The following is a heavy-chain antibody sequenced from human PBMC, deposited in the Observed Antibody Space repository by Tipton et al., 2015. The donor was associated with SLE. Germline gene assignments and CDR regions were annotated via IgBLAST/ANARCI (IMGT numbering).Heavy chain of an antibody. CDR2: INHVGRT. CDR1: GGSLSCYY. CDR3: AGRYNWNYKDYFDY. V-gene: IGHV4-34*01. Sequence: TLSLTCAVYGGSLSCYYWSWIRQSPGKGLEWIDDINHVGRTNYNPSPRSRATIYLDTAKNQFSLKLTSVTAPDTAGYYCAGRYNWNYKDYFDYWGQGTPVTGSS. J-gene: IGHJ4*02. D-gene: IGHD1-7*01.